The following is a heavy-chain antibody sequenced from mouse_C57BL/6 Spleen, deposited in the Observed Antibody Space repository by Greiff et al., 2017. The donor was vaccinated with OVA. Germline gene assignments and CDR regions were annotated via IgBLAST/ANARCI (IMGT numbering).Heavy chain of an antibody. V-gene: IGHV5-16*01. CDR1: GFTFSDYY. J-gene: IGHJ2*01. D-gene: IGHD4-1*01. CDR2: INYDGSST. CDR3: SRDLETGTLYY. Sequence: EVQRVESEGGLVQPGSSMKLSCTASGFTFSDYYMAWVRQVPEKGLEWVANINYDGSSTYYLDSLKSRFIISRDNAKNLLYLQMSSLKSGGTATYYCSRDLETGTLYYRGQGTTLTLSS.